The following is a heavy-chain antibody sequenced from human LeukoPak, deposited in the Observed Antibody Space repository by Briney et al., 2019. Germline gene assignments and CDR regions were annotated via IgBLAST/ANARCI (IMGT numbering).Heavy chain of an antibody. D-gene: IGHD2-15*01. CDR3: AAGHCSGGSCYPYYYSDMDV. CDR1: GFTFTNSA. CDR2: IVVGSGNT. J-gene: IGHJ6*02. V-gene: IGHV1-58*01. Sequence: ASVKVSCKASGFTFTNSAVQWVRQARGQRLEWIGWIVVGSGNTNYAQKFQERVTITRDMSTSTAYMELSSLRSEDTAVDYCAAGHCSGGSCYPYYYSDMDVWGQGTTVTVSS.